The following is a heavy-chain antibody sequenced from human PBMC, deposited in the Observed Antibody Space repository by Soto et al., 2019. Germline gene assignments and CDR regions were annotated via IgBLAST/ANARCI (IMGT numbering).Heavy chain of an antibody. CDR2: MSYDGGNI. CDR3: AKVPGDSFDYFDS. Sequence: PGGSLRLSCAASGFTFMSYTMHWVRQAPGKGLEWMAVMSYDGGNIYYADSVKGRFTISRDNSKSTLYLQMSRLRAEDTAVYYCAKVPGDSFDYFDSWGHGTLVTVSS. V-gene: IGHV3-30*04. D-gene: IGHD7-27*01. CDR1: GFTFMSYT. J-gene: IGHJ4*01.